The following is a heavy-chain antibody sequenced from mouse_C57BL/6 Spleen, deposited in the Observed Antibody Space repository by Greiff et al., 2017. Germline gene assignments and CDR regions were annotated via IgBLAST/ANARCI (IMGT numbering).Heavy chain of an antibody. CDR3: ARWGYFDV. CDR1: GYSITSGYY. Sequence: EVKLVESGPGLVKPSQSLSLTCSVTGYSITSGYYWNWIRQFPGNKLEWMGYISYDGSNNYNPSLKNRISITRDTSKNQFFLKLNSVTTEDTATYYCARWGYFDVWGTGTTVTVSS. V-gene: IGHV3-6*01. J-gene: IGHJ1*03. CDR2: ISYDGSN.